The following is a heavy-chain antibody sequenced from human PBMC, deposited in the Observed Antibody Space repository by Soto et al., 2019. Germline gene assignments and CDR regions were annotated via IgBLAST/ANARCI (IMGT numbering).Heavy chain of an antibody. J-gene: IGHJ3*02. V-gene: IGHV3-53*01. CDR2: TYSGGPT. CDR1: GLSVSVDY. Sequence: EVQLVQSGGDLVQPGGSLRLSCAASGLSVSVDYMTWVRQAPGKGLEWVSMTYSGGPTDYADSVKGRFTISVDKSKNTLYLQMHSLRVDDTAVYYCARDYGDYALVFDIWGQGTMVTVSS. CDR3: ARDYGDYALVFDI. D-gene: IGHD4-17*01.